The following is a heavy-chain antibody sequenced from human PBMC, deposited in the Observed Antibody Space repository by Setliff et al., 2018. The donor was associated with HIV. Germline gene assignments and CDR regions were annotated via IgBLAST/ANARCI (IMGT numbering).Heavy chain of an antibody. Sequence: TLSLTCTVSGGSISGDFWTWIRQPAGEGLEWIGRTHASGTTQCEPSLKNRCSMSIDTSKNQFSLKLSSVTAADTAVYYCARQTATGTSATFDSWGQGSLVTVSS. CDR2: THASGTT. CDR3: ARQTATGTSATFDS. J-gene: IGHJ4*02. D-gene: IGHD2-21*02. CDR1: GGSISGDF. V-gene: IGHV4-4*07.